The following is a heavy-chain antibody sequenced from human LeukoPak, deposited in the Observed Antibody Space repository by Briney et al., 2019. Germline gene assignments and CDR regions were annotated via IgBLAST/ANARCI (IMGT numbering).Heavy chain of an antibody. CDR3: ASNRWGDWFDP. Sequence: PGESLKISCQGSGFTFTTSWIGWVRQLPGKGLEWMGNIYPGDSDTRYSPSFQGQVTISADKSINTAYLQWTSLKASDTAMYYCASNRWGDWFDPWGQGTLVTVSS. V-gene: IGHV5-51*01. J-gene: IGHJ5*02. D-gene: IGHD1-14*01. CDR1: GFTFTTSW. CDR2: IYPGDSDT.